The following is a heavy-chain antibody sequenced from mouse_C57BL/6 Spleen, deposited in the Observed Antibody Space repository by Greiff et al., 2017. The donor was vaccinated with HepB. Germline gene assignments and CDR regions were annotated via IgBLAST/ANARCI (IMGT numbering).Heavy chain of an antibody. CDR2: IYPGDGDT. Sequence: QVQLQQSGPELVKPGASVKISCKASGYAFSSSWMNWVKQRPGKGLEWIGRIYPGDGDTNYNGKFKGKATLTADKSSSTAYMQLSSLTSEDSAVYFCARLVFITTVVEPYWGQGTLVTVSA. J-gene: IGHJ3*01. CDR3: ARLVFITTVVEPY. CDR1: GYAFSSSW. D-gene: IGHD1-1*01. V-gene: IGHV1-82*01.